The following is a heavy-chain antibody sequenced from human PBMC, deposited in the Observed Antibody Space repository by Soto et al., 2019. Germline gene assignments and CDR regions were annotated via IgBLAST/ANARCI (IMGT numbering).Heavy chain of an antibody. CDR1: GYIFSDYD. Sequence: GASVKVSCKASGYIFSDYDINWLRQASGQGPEWMGWMNAKSGDTFCPQRFRGKFNMTWDTSKSQVSLTLTSVTAADAAVYYCARSPNYYYYGFDVWGQGTTVTVSS. CDR3: ARSPNYYYYGFDV. V-gene: IGHV1-8*01. J-gene: IGHJ6*02. D-gene: IGHD3-10*01. CDR2: MNAKSGDT.